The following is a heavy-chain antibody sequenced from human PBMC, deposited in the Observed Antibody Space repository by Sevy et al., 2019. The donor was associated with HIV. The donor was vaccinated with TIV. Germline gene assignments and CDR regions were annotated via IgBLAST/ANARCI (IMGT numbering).Heavy chain of an antibody. CDR2: LSFGCGKI. CDR3: VRYGCTKPHDY. Sequence: GGSLRLSCAASGFTFNIYSMSWVRQTPGKGLEWVATLSFGCGKINHADSVKGRFTMSRDDSKNAVYLQMNNLRVEDTAIYYCVRYGCTKPHDYWGQGTLVTVSS. CDR1: GFTFNIYS. J-gene: IGHJ4*02. D-gene: IGHD2-8*01. V-gene: IGHV3-23*01.